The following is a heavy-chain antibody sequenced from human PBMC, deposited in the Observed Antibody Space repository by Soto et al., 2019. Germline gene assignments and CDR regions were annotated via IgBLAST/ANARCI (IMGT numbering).Heavy chain of an antibody. J-gene: IGHJ4*02. CDR3: ARDRYCSGCSCYSPRPPRY. V-gene: IGHV3-33*01. CDR2: IWYDGSNK. Sequence: QVQLVESGGGVVQPGRSLRLSCAASGFTFSSYGMHWVRQAPGKGLEWVAVIWYDGSNKYYADSVKGRFTISRDNSKNAQYLQMNSVRAEDTAVYYCARDRYCSGCSCYSPRPPRYWGQGTLVTVSS. CDR1: GFTFSSYG. D-gene: IGHD2-15*01.